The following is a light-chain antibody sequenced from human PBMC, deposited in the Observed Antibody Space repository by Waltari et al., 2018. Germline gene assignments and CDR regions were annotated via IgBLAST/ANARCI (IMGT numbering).Light chain of an antibody. CDR2: AAS. CDR1: QGIRND. Sequence: DIQMTQSPSSMSASVGDRVTITCRASQGIRNDLAWYQQKPGKAPKRLIYAASSLQSGVPSRFSGRGSGTDFTLTVSSLQPEDAATYYCLQHNSFPLTFGGGTNVEIK. CDR3: LQHNSFPLT. J-gene: IGKJ4*01. V-gene: IGKV1-17*01.